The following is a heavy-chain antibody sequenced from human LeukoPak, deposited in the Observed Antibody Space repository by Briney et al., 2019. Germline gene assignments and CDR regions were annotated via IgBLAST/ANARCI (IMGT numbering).Heavy chain of an antibody. Sequence: SETLSLTCAVYGGSFSGYYWSWIRQPPGKGLEWSGEINHSGSTNYNPSLKSRVTISVDTSKNQFSLKLSSVTAADTAVYYCARPTDNYGDYDAFDIWGQGTMVTVSS. J-gene: IGHJ3*02. V-gene: IGHV4-34*01. D-gene: IGHD4-17*01. CDR3: ARPTDNYGDYDAFDI. CDR2: INHSGST. CDR1: GGSFSGYY.